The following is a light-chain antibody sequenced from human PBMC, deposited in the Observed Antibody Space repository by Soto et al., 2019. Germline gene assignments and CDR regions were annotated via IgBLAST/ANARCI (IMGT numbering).Light chain of an antibody. J-gene: IGLJ1*01. V-gene: IGLV2-14*01. CDR3: CSYTSRTTYV. CDR2: AVS. Sequence: QSLLTQPASVSGSPGQSITISCTGTASDVGGYNYVSWYQQHPGKAPKLMIHAVSNRPSGISSRFSGSKSGNTASLTISGLQSEDEADYFCCSYTSRTTYVFGTGTKSPS. CDR1: ASDVGGYNY.